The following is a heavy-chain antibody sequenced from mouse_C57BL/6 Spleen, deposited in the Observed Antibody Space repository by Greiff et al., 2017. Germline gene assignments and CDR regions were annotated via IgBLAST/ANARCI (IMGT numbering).Heavy chain of an antibody. CDR1: GYTFTSYW. CDR2: IHPNSGST. V-gene: IGHV1-64*01. CDR3: ARPYSNYGY. Sequence: QVQLQQPGAELVKPGASVKLSCKASGYTFTSYWMHWVKQRPGQGLEWIGMIHPNSGSTNYNEKFKSKATLTVDKSSSTAYMQLSSLTSEESAVYYCARPYSNYGYWGQGTTLTVSS. D-gene: IGHD2-5*01. J-gene: IGHJ2*01.